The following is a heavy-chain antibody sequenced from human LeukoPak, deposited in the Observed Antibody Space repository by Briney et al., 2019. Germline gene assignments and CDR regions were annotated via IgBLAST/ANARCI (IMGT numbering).Heavy chain of an antibody. Sequence: GGSLRLSCAASGFTFSSYSMNWVRQAPGKGLEWVSYISSSSSTIYYADSVKGRFTISRDNAKNSLYLQMNSLRAEDTAVYYCARDPSGGYFDYWGQGTLVTVSS. CDR2: ISSSSSTI. D-gene: IGHD3-10*01. V-gene: IGHV3-48*01. CDR3: ARDPSGGYFDY. J-gene: IGHJ4*02. CDR1: GFTFSSYS.